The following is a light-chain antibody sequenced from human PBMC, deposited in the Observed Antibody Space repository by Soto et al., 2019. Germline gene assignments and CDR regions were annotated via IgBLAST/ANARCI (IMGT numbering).Light chain of an antibody. J-gene: IGKJ4*01. CDR2: WSS. CDR3: QQYYTTPRP. V-gene: IGKV4-1*01. Sequence: DIVMTQSPDSLAVSLGERATINCKSSQSVLYSSNNKNYLAWYQQKPGQPPKLLIYWSSTRESGVPDRFSGSGSGTDFTLTISSLHAQDVAVYYCQQYYTTPRPFGGGTKVEIK. CDR1: QSVLYSSNNKNY.